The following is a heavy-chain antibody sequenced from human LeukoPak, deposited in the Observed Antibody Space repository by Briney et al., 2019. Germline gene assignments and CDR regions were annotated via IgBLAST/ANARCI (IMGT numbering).Heavy chain of an antibody. CDR2: IYYSGST. CDR1: GGSISSYY. CDR3: ARYSSGFDY. J-gene: IGHJ4*02. Sequence: PSETLCLTCTVSGGSISSYYWSWIRQPPGKGLEWIGYIYYSGSTNYNPSLKSRVTISVDTSKNQFSLKLSSVTAADTAVYYCARYSSGFDYWGQGTLVTVSS. V-gene: IGHV4-59*08. D-gene: IGHD6-19*01.